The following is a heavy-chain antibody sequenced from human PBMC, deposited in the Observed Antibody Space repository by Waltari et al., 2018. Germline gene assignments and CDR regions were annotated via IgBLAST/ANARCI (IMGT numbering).Heavy chain of an antibody. CDR3: ARHQYSSSLNDAFDI. CDR2: IYHSGST. CDR1: GYSISSGYY. Sequence: QVQLQESGPGLVKPSETLSLTCAVSGYSISSGYYWGWIRQPPGKGLEWIGSIYHSGSTCYNPSLKSRVTISVDTSKNQFSLKLSSVTAADTAVYYCARHQYSSSLNDAFDIWGQGTMVTVSS. J-gene: IGHJ3*02. V-gene: IGHV4-38-2*01. D-gene: IGHD6-13*01.